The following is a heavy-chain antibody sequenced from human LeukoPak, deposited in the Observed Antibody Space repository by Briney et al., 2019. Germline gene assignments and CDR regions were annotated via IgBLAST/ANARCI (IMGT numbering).Heavy chain of an antibody. CDR2: IYYSGST. CDR3: ARDGYNRNDALDI. Sequence: PSQTLSLTCTVSGGSISSGDYYWSWIRQPPGKGLEWIGYIYYSGSTYYNPSLKSRVTIPVDTSKNQFSLKLSSVTAADTAVYYCARDGYNRNDALDIWGQGTMVTVSS. J-gene: IGHJ3*02. V-gene: IGHV4-30-4*01. D-gene: IGHD1-14*01. CDR1: GGSISSGDYY.